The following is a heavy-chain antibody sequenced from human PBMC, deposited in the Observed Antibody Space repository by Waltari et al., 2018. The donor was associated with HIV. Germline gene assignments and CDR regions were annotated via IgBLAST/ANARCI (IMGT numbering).Heavy chain of an antibody. CDR3: ARMKRSYGSGQSRYFYFGMDV. CDR2: LYTEGRT. V-gene: IGHV3-53*03. J-gene: IGHJ6*02. CDR1: GFSVSDLF. Sequence: EVQLVESGGGLVQPGGSLRPSCAAPGFSVSDLFMSWVPMPPGKGLQWVSVLYTEGRTQYMDSVKGRFTIFRDDSKNTLYLQMNSLRVDDTAIYYCARMKRSYGSGQSRYFYFGMDVWGQGTTVIISS. D-gene: IGHD3-10*01.